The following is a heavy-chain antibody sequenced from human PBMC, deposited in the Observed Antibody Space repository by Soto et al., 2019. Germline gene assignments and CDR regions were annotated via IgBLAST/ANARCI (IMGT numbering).Heavy chain of an antibody. J-gene: IGHJ4*02. CDR2: ISYDGSNK. CDR1: GFTFSTYS. V-gene: IGHV3-30-3*01. Sequence: PGGSLRLSCAASGFTFSTYSMHWVRQAPGKGLEWVAVISYDGSNKYYADSVKGRFTISRDNSKNTLYLQMNSLRAEDTAVYYCARDVRTYQGNFDYWGQGTLVTVSS. D-gene: IGHD2-2*01. CDR3: ARDVRTYQGNFDY.